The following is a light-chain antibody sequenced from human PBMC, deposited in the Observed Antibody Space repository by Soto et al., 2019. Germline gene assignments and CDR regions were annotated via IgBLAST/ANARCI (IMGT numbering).Light chain of an antibody. V-gene: IGLV2-14*01. CDR3: CSYAGRYV. CDR1: SSDVGGYNY. J-gene: IGLJ1*01. Sequence: QSALTQPASVSGSPGQSITISCTGTSSDVGGYNYVSWYQQHPGKAPKLMIYEVSNRPSGVSNRFSGSKSGNTASLTISGLQPEDEADYYCCSYAGRYVFGTGTKLTVL. CDR2: EVS.